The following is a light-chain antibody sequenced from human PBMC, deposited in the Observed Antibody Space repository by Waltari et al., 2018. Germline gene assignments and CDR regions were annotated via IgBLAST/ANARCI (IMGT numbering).Light chain of an antibody. J-gene: IGLJ2*01. CDR1: RSNIGNNA. V-gene: IGLV1-36*01. CDR3: AAWDDSLKGVL. Sequence: QSVLTQTPSVSEAPRQRVTISCSGSRSNIGNNALNWYQQVPGKAPKLLVFADDLLPSWVSDRFSGSKSGTSASLAISGLRSEDEGVYFCAAWDDSLKGVLFGGGTKLTVL. CDR2: ADD.